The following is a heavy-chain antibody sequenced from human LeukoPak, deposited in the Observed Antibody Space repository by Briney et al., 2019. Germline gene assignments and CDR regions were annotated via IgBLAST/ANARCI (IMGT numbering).Heavy chain of an antibody. J-gene: IGHJ5*02. CDR3: AGSITIFGVVIPYNWFDP. D-gene: IGHD3-3*01. V-gene: IGHV4-38-2*02. CDR2: IYHSGST. CDR1: GYSISSGYY. Sequence: SETLSLTCTVSGYSISSGYYWDWIRQPPGKGLEWIGSIYHSGSTYYNPSLKSRVTISVDTSKNQFSLKLSSVTAADTAVYYCAGSITIFGVVIPYNWFDPWGQGTLVTVSS.